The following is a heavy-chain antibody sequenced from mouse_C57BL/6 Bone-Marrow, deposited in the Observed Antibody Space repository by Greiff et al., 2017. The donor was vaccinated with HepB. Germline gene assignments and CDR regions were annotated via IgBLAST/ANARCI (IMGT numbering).Heavy chain of an antibody. CDR2: INSDGGST. J-gene: IGHJ4*01. D-gene: IGHD2-3*01. CDR1: EYEFPSHD. V-gene: IGHV5-2*01. Sequence: EVNVVESGGGLVQPGESLKLSCESNEYEFPSHDMSWVRKTPEKRLELVAAINSDGGSTYYPDTMERRFIISRDNTKKTLYLQMSSLRSGDTALYYCARHDGYYFYYAMDYWGQGTSVTVSS. CDR3: ARHDGYYFYYAMDY.